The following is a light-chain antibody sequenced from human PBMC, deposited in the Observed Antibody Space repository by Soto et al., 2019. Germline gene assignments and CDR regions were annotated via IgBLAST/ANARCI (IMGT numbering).Light chain of an antibody. CDR1: SSDIGVYNY. J-gene: IGLJ3*02. Sequence: QTVVTQPASVSGSPGQSITISCTGTSSDIGVYNYVSWFQQHPGKAPKLMIYEVNNRPSGVSDRFSGSKSANTASLTISGLQAEDEADYYCASFTTTRTWVFGGGTKLTVL. CDR2: EVN. CDR3: ASFTTTRTWV. V-gene: IGLV2-14*01.